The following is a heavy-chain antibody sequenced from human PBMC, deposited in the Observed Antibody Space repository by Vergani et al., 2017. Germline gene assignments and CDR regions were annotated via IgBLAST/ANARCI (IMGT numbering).Heavy chain of an antibody. D-gene: IGHD2-21*01. CDR1: ESSFISNE. V-gene: IGHV5-51*01. CDR3: TRHVPCGDGACLHFDH. Sequence: EVMLVQSGAEVKKPGESLKISCKYSESSFISNEIAWVRQMSGKGLQWRGNINPIDSKIAYSPSFQGQAIMSLDKSITTASLQWRSLKASDTAIYYCTRHVPCGDGACLHFDHWGQGTQVTVSS. J-gene: IGHJ4*02. CDR2: INPIDSKI.